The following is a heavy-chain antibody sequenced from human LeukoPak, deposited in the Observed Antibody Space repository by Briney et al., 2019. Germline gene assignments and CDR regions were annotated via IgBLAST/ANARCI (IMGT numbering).Heavy chain of an antibody. D-gene: IGHD3-16*01. CDR2: ISYDGSNK. J-gene: IGHJ4*02. CDR1: GFTFDDHG. V-gene: IGHV3-30*18. Sequence: PGGSLRLSCAASGFTFDDHGMHWVRQAPGKGLEWVAVISYDGSNKYYADSVKGRFTISRDNSKNTLYLQMNSLRAEDTAVYYSAKDHFGESWHATAREGLDYWGQGTLVTVSS. CDR3: AKDHFGESWHATAREGLDY.